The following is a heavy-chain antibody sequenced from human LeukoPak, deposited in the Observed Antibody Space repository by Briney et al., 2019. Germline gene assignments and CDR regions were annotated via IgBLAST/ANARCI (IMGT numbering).Heavy chain of an antibody. CDR3: VSNGDSSGYYYPGVNNWFDP. Sequence: PSETLSLTCTVSGGSISSSSYYWGWIRQPPGKGLEWIGSIYYSGSTYYNPSLKSRVTISVDTSKNQFSLKLSSVTAADTAVYYCVSNGDSSGYYYPGVNNWFDPWGQGTLVTASS. CDR1: GGSISSSSYY. CDR2: IYYSGST. J-gene: IGHJ5*02. V-gene: IGHV4-39*07. D-gene: IGHD3-22*01.